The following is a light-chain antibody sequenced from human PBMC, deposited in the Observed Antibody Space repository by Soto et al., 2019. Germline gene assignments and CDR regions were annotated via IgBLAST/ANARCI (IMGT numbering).Light chain of an antibody. V-gene: IGKV3-20*01. CDR3: QQYTGPPTT. CDR2: RAS. Sequence: EIILTQSPDTLSLSPWERATLSCSASQTVSSNYLAWCQQRPGQAPRLLIYRASTRAAGIPDRFSGSGSGTDFTLTITRLEPEDSAVYFCQQYTGPPTTFGQGTRLEIK. CDR1: QTVSSNY. J-gene: IGKJ5*01.